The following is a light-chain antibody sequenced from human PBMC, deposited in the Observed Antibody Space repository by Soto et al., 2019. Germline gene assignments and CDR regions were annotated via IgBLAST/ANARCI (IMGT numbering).Light chain of an antibody. CDR3: QHYNTYSGT. CDR1: QDISIW. Sequence: DIQMTQSPSTLSASVGDRVTITCRASQDISIWLAWFQQKPGKAPKLLIYRASSFGSGVPSRFSGSGFATEFILTISSLQPDDFAPYYCQHYNTYSGTFGPGTKVDIK. V-gene: IGKV1-5*03. CDR2: RAS. J-gene: IGKJ3*01.